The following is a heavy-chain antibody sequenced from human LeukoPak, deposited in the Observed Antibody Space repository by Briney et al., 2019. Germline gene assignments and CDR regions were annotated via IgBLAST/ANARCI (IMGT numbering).Heavy chain of an antibody. D-gene: IGHD3-10*01. CDR2: IYYSGST. J-gene: IGHJ4*02. CDR1: GGSISSSSYY. V-gene: IGHV4-39*07. CDR3: ASVRFGIVDY. Sequence: SETLSLTCTVSGGSISSSSYYWGWIRQPPGKGLEWIGSIYYSGSTYYNPSLKSRVTISVDTSKNQFSLKLSSVTAADTAVHYCASVRFGIVDYWGQGTLVTVSS.